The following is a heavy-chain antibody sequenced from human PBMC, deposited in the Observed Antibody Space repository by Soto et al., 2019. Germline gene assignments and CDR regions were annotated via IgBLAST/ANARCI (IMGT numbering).Heavy chain of an antibody. CDR2: ISAYNGNT. V-gene: IGHV1-18*01. J-gene: IGHJ6*03. CDR3: ARDRHGLRYFDWFTFYYYYMDV. CDR1: GYTFTSYG. Sequence: ASVKVSCKASGYTFTSYGISWVRQAPGQGLERMGWISAYNGNTNYAQKLQGRVTMTTDTSTSTAYMELRSLRSDDTAVYYCARDRHGLRYFDWFTFYYYYMDVWGKGTTVTVSS. D-gene: IGHD3-9*01.